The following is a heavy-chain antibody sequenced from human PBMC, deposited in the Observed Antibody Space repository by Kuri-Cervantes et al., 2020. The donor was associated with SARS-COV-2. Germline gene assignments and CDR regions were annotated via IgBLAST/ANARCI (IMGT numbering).Heavy chain of an antibody. CDR3: AISGYYLAYYYYYSMDV. V-gene: IGHV1-2*02. CDR2: INPNSGGT. D-gene: IGHD5-12*01. J-gene: IGHJ6*03. CDR1: GYTFTGYY. Sequence: ASAKGSCKASGYTFTGYYMHWVRQAPGQGLEWMGWINPNSGGTNYAQKFQGRVTMTRDTSISTAYMELRRLRSDDTAVYYCAISGYYLAYYYYYSMDVWGKGTTVTVSS.